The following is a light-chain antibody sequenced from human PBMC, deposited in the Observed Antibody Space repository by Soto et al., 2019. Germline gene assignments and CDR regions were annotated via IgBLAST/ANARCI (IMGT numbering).Light chain of an antibody. CDR1: QSISSW. Sequence: DIQMTQSPSTLSASVGDRVNITCRASQSISSWLAWSQQKPGKAPKLLIYDASSLESGVPSRFSCSGSGTKFSLTISSLQPDGFATYCCQQYNSYSSWTFGQGTKVEIK. CDR3: QQYNSYSSWT. J-gene: IGKJ1*01. V-gene: IGKV1-5*01. CDR2: DAS.